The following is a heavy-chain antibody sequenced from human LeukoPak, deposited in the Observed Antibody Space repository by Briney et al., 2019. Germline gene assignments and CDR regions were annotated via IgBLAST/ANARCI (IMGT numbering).Heavy chain of an antibody. CDR3: ARSSTWYSLSWFDY. CDR2: IYYSGST. J-gene: IGHJ4*02. CDR1: GDSIRSYY. V-gene: IGHV4-59*01. Sequence: SETLSLTCSVSGDSIRSYYWSWLRQPPGKGLEWIGYIYYSGSTKYNPSLKSRVTISVDTSKNRFSLSLSSVTAADTAVYYCARSSTWYSLSWFDYWGQGTLVTVSS. D-gene: IGHD6-13*01.